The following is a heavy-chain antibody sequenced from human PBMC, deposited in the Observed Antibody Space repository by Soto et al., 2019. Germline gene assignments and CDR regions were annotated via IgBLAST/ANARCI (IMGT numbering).Heavy chain of an antibody. Sequence: GVSLRLSCSTCVFSFLGSSIHLVRLASGKWLEWVVRIRSSSNSFATAYGSSVEGRLTISRDDSKNTAYLQMNSLKTEDTAVYYCTRRAELGTYQQHLWGKGTQVTXPQ. J-gene: IGHJ4*02. CDR1: VFSFLGSS. CDR2: IRSSSNSFAT. D-gene: IGHD1-26*01. CDR3: TRRAELGTYQQHL. V-gene: IGHV3-73*01.